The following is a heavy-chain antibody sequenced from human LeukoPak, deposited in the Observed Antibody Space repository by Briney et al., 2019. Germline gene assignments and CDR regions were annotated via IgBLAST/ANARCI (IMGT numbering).Heavy chain of an antibody. J-gene: IGHJ4*02. V-gene: IGHV1-3*01. Sequence: ASVKVSCKASGYTFTQYVVHWVREAPGHRPEWMGWINAGNGDTKYSQNFQDRVTITRDTSANTAYMERSSLTSEGTALYYCARDDCGDTCYPGGYWGEKTLVTVS. CDR3: ARDDCGDTCYPGGY. D-gene: IGHD2-21*01. CDR2: INAGNGDT. CDR1: GYTFTQYV.